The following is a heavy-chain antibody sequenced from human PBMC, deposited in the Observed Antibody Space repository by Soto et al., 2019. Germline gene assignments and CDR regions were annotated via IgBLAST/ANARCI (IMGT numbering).Heavy chain of an antibody. CDR2: ISDYNGNT. V-gene: IGHV1-18*04. CDR3: ARELTVVQDYGMDV. J-gene: IGHJ6*02. D-gene: IGHD2-2*01. Sequence: ASVKVSCKASGYTFTSYGISCVRQARGQGLEWMGWISDYNGNTNYAQKLQGRVTMTTDTSTSTAYMELRSLRSDDTAVYYCARELTVVQDYGMDVWGQGTTVTVSS. CDR1: GYTFTSYG.